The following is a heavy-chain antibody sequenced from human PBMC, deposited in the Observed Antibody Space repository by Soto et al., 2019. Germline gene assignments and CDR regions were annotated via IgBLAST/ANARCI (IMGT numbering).Heavy chain of an antibody. CDR2: ISAYNGNT. Sequence: XSVKGYCKASGYTFTSYGISWVRQAPGQGLEWMGWISAYNGNTNYAQKLQGRVTMTTDTSTSTAYMELRSLRSDDTAVYYCARDGRGSGSYRPYYYGMDVWGQGTTVTVSS. J-gene: IGHJ6*02. V-gene: IGHV1-18*01. CDR1: GYTFTSYG. CDR3: ARDGRGSGSYRPYYYGMDV. D-gene: IGHD3-10*01.